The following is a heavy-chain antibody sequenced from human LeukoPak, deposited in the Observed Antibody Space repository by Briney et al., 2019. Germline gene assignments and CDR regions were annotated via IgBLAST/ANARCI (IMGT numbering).Heavy chain of an antibody. CDR2: IYYSGST. CDR1: GGSISSSSYY. CDR3: ARVYGDYGGAFDI. D-gene: IGHD4-17*01. J-gene: IGHJ3*02. V-gene: IGHV4-39*07. Sequence: PSETLSLTCTVSGGSISSSSYYWGWIRQPPGKGLEWIGSIYYSGSTYYNPSLKSRVTISVDTSKNQFSLKLSSVTAADTAVYYCARVYGDYGGAFDIWGQGTMVTVSS.